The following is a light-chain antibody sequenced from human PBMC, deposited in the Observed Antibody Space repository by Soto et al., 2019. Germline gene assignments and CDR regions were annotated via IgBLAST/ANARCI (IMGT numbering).Light chain of an antibody. Sequence: QSVLTQPPSASGSPGQSVTISCTGTSSDVGACNYVSWFQQHPGKAPKLMIYEVSKRPSGVPDRFSGSKSGSTASLTVSGLQAEDEADYYCSSCAGRNNSVFGGGTKLTVL. CDR2: EVS. J-gene: IGLJ2*01. V-gene: IGLV2-8*01. CDR3: SSCAGRNNSV. CDR1: SSDVGACNY.